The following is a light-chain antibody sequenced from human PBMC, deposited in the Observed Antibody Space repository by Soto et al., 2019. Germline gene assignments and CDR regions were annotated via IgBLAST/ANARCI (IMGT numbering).Light chain of an antibody. Sequence: DIQMTQSPSTLSASVGDRVTISCRASQSISSRLAWYQQKAGKAPKLLIYKASGLQSGVPSRFSGSGSGTEFTLIISGLQPDDFATYYCQQYARNPLTFGGGTKVDIK. CDR2: KAS. V-gene: IGKV1-5*03. J-gene: IGKJ4*01. CDR3: QQYARNPLT. CDR1: QSISSR.